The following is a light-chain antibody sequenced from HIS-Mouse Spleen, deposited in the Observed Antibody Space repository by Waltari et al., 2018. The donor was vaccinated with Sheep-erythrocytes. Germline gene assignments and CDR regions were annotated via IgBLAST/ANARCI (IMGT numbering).Light chain of an antibody. CDR1: SSDVGSYNL. V-gene: IGLV2-23*01. Sequence: QSALTQPASVSGSPGQSIPISCTGTSSDVGSYNLVSWYQQHPGKAPKLMIYEGSKRPSGVSNRFSGSKSGNTASLTVSGLQAEDEADYYCSSYAGSNNWVFGGGTKLTVL. CDR3: SSYAGSNNWV. CDR2: EGS. J-gene: IGLJ3*02.